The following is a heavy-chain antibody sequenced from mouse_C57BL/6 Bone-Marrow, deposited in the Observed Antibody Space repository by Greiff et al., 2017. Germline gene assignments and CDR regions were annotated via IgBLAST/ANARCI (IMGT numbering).Heavy chain of an antibody. Sequence: EVKLMESGAELVKPGASVKLSCTASGFNIKDYYMHWVKQRTEQGLEWIGRIDPEDGETKYAPKFQGKATITADTSSNTAYLQLSSLTSEDTAVYYCASVVDYVGLDYAMDYWGQGTSVTVSS. CDR3: ASVVDYVGLDYAMDY. D-gene: IGHD1-1*01. CDR1: GFNIKDYY. CDR2: IDPEDGET. V-gene: IGHV14-2*01. J-gene: IGHJ4*01.